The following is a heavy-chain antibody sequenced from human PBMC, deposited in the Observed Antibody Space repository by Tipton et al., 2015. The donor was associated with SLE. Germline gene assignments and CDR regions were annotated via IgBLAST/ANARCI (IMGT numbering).Heavy chain of an antibody. V-gene: IGHV3-23*01. D-gene: IGHD6-19*01. CDR3: AKDLTMGQWLALDAFDV. J-gene: IGHJ3*01. CDR1: GFTFSSYG. CDR2: ISGSAAGT. Sequence: SLRLSCAASGFTFSSYGMHWVRQAPGKGLEWVSGISGSAAGTYYADSVKGRFTISRDNFKNTLYLQMNSLRAEDTAVYFCAKDLTMGQWLALDAFDVWGQGTLVTVSS.